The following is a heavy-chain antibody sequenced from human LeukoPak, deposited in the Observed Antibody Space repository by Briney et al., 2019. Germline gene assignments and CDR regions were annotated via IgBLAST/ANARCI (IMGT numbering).Heavy chain of an antibody. Sequence: GASVTVSCKASGGTFRSYAFSWVRQAPGQGLEWMGGIIPIFGTAHYAQRFQGRVSITADESSSTAYMDLSSLRSEDTAVYYCARGDYYDSSGYYYDRYEYFQHWGQGTLVTVSS. J-gene: IGHJ1*01. V-gene: IGHV1-69*01. CDR3: ARGDYYDSSGYYYDRYEYFQH. CDR1: GGTFRSYA. D-gene: IGHD3-22*01. CDR2: IIPIFGTA.